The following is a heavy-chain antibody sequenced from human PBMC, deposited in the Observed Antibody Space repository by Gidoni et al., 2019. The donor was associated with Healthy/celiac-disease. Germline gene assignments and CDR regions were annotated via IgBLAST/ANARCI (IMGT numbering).Heavy chain of an antibody. V-gene: IGHV3-15*01. CDR2: IKSKTDGGTT. CDR3: TTDRRYYDILTENYYYGMDV. Sequence: EVQLVESGGGLVKPGGSLRLSCAASGFTFSNAWMSWVRQAPGKGLGWVGRIKSKTDGGTTDYAAPVKGRFTISRDDSKNTLYLQMNSLKTEDTAVYYCTTDRRYYDILTENYYYGMDVWGQGTTVTVSS. D-gene: IGHD3-9*01. CDR1: GFTFSNAW. J-gene: IGHJ6*02.